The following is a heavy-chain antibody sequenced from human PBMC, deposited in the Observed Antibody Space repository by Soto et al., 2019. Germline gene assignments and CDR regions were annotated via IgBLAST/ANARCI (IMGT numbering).Heavy chain of an antibody. J-gene: IGHJ4*02. CDR3: AKDPYGCSGGSCYSGYFDY. D-gene: IGHD2-15*01. V-gene: IGHV3-30*18. Sequence: GGSLRLSFAASGFTFSSDGMHWVRQAPGKGLEWVAVISYDGSNKYYADSVKGRFTISRDNSKNTLYLQMNSLRAEDTAVYYCAKDPYGCSGGSCYSGYFDYWGQGTLVTVSS. CDR2: ISYDGSNK. CDR1: GFTFSSDG.